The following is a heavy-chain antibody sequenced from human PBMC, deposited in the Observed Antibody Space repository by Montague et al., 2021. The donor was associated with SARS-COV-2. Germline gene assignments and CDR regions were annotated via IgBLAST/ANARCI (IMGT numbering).Heavy chain of an antibody. Sequence: TLSLTCTVSGGSISSSSYYWGWIRQPPGKGLEWIGYIYYSGXTXYXXXXKXRVTISVDTSKNQFSLKLSSVTAADTAVYYCARVRITMIVVVDAFDIWGQGTMVTVSS. J-gene: IGHJ3*02. D-gene: IGHD3-22*01. CDR1: GGSISSSSYY. CDR3: ARVRITMIVVVDAFDI. V-gene: IGHV4-31*03. CDR2: IYYSGXT.